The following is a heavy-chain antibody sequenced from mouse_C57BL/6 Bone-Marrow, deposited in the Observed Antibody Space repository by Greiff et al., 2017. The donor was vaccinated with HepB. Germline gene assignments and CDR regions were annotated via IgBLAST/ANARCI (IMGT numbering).Heavy chain of an antibody. Sequence: VQLKESGPGLVKPSQSLSLTCSVTGYSITSGYYWNWIRQFPGNKLEWMGYISYDGSNNYNPSLKNRISITRDKSKNQFFLKLKSVTTEDTATYYCAGGPITAPFEYWGQGTTLTVSS. CDR2: ISYDGSN. D-gene: IGHD1-2*01. V-gene: IGHV3-6*01. CDR3: AGGPITAPFEY. J-gene: IGHJ2*01. CDR1: GYSITSGYY.